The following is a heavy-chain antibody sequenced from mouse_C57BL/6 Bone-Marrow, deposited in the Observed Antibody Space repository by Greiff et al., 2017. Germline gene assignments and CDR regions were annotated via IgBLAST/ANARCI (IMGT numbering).Heavy chain of an antibody. D-gene: IGHD2-5*01. CDR1: GYTFTSYW. CDR3: ARGHSNYPYDMDY. J-gene: IGHJ4*01. V-gene: IGHV1-64*01. CDR2: IHPNSGST. Sequence: QVQLQQPGAELVKPGASVKLSCKASGYTFTSYWMHWVKQRPGQGLEWIGMIHPNSGSTNYNEKFKSKATLTVDKSSSTAYMQLSSLTSEDSAVYYCARGHSNYPYDMDYWGQGTSVTVSS.